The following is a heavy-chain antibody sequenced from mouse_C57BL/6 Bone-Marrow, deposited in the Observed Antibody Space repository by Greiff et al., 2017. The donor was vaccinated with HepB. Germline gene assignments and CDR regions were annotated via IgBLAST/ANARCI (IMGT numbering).Heavy chain of an antibody. CDR2: INPSSGYT. V-gene: IGHV1-4*01. CDR1: GYTFTSYT. J-gene: IGHJ4*01. CDR3: ARLSGPHMDY. D-gene: IGHD3-2*02. Sequence: QVQLQQSGAELARPGASVKMSCKASGYTFTSYTMHWVKQRPGQGLEWIGYINPSSGYTKYNQKFKDKATLTADKSSSTAYMQLSSLTSEDSAVYYCARLSGPHMDYWGQGTSVTVSS.